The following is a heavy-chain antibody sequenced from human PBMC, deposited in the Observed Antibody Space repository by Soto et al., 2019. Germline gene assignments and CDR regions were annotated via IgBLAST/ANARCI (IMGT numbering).Heavy chain of an antibody. CDR2: ISGDGSST. J-gene: IGHJ4*02. D-gene: IGHD6-13*01. CDR3: AKAPGIAAAGVRFDY. CDR1: GFTFSIYA. V-gene: IGHV3-43*02. Sequence: GGSLRLSCAASGFTFSIYAMSWVRQAPGKGLEWVSAISGDGSSTYYADSVKGRFTISRDNSKNSLYLQMNSLRTEDTALYYCAKAPGIAAAGVRFDYWGQGTLVTVSS.